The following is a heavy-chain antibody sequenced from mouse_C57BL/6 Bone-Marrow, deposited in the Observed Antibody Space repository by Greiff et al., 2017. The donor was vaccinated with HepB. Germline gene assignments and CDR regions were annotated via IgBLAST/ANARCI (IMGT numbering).Heavy chain of an antibody. Sequence: EVQGVESGGDLVKPGGSLKLSCAASGFTFSSYGMSWVRQTPDKRLEWVATISSVGSYTYYPDSVKGRFTISRDNAKNTLYLQMSSLKSEDTAMYYCARHALYYFDYWGQGTTLTVSS. V-gene: IGHV5-6*01. CDR3: ARHALYYFDY. J-gene: IGHJ2*01. CDR2: ISSVGSYT. CDR1: GFTFSSYG.